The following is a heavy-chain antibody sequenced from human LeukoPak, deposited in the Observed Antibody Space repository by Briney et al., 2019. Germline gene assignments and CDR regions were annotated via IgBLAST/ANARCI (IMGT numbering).Heavy chain of an antibody. CDR3: AKVTWEALPGTGPLGTHF. CDR1: GFTFDRND. CDR2: INVGGTGQ. Sequence: PGGSLRLSCAASGFTFDRNDMSWVRQAPGKGLAWVSGINVGGTGQHYADSVNGWFTSSRDDSKSTLFLQMTSLRADDTAVYYCAKVTWEALPGTGPLGTHFWGQGILVTVSS. V-gene: IGHV3-23*01. D-gene: IGHD3-3*02. J-gene: IGHJ4*02.